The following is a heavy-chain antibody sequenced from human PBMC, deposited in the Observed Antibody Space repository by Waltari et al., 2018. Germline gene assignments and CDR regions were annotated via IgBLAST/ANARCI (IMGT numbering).Heavy chain of an antibody. V-gene: IGHV3-9*01. CDR1: GFTFDDYA. D-gene: IGHD6-13*01. Sequence: EVQLVESGGGLVQPGRSLRLSCAASGFTFDDYAMHWVRQAPGKGLEWVSGISWNSGSIGYADSGKGRFTISRDNAKNSLYLQMNSLRAEDTAVYYCAKDIAAAGLYWGQGTLVTVSS. CDR2: ISWNSGSI. J-gene: IGHJ4*02. CDR3: AKDIAAAGLY.